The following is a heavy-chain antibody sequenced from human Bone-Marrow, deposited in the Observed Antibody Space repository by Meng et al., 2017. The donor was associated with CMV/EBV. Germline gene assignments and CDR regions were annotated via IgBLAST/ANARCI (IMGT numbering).Heavy chain of an antibody. D-gene: IGHD6-19*01. Sequence: SVKVSCKASGGTFSSYAISWVRQAPGQGLEWMGGIIPIFGTANYAQKFQGRVTITTDESTSTAYMELSSLRSEDTAVYYCARGPEGVAVAGTDYFDYWGQGTLVTVSS. V-gene: IGHV1-69*05. CDR1: GGTFSSYA. CDR2: IIPIFGTA. CDR3: ARGPEGVAVAGTDYFDY. J-gene: IGHJ4*02.